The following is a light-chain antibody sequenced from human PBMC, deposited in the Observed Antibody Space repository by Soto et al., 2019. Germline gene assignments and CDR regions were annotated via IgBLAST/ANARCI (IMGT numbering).Light chain of an antibody. CDR2: EVT. V-gene: IGLV2-14*01. CDR1: SSDVGGYNY. CDR3: SSYTGSRPYV. J-gene: IGLJ1*01. Sequence: QSALTQPASVSGSPGQSITISCTGTSSDVGGYNYVSWYQQLPGKAPKLMIYEVTNRPSGVSSRFSGSKSGNTASLTISGLQAEDQPDYYCSSYTGSRPYVFGTGTKVTVL.